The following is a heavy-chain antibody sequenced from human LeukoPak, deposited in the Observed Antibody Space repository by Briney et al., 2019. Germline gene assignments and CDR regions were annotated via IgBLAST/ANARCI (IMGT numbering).Heavy chain of an antibody. J-gene: IGHJ4*02. CDR2: ISDTISIT. Sequence: AGGSLRLSCAASGFIFSTHSMNWVRQAPGKGLEWISYISDTISITFYADSVKGRFTISRDNFRNSLYLQMNNLRAEDTAVYYCARGPTHIPSTWGQGTLVTVSS. CDR1: GFIFSTHS. V-gene: IGHV3-48*01. CDR3: ARGPTHIPST. D-gene: IGHD2-2*02.